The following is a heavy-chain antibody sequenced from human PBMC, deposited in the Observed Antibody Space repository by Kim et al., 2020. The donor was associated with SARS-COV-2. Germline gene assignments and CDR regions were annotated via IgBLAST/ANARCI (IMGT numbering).Heavy chain of an antibody. V-gene: IGHV7-4-1*02. D-gene: IGHD2-2*01. CDR2: INTNTGNP. Sequence: ASVKVSCKASGYTFTSYAMNWVRQAPGQGLEWLGWINTNTGNPTYAQGFTGRFVFSLDTSVSTAYLQISSLKAEDTAVYYCAGDLCSSTSCYANYGYWGQGTLVTVSS. J-gene: IGHJ4*02. CDR3: AGDLCSSTSCYANYGY. CDR1: GYTFTSYA.